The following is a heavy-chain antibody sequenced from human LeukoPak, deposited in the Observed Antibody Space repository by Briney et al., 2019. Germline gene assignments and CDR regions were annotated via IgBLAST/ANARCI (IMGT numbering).Heavy chain of an antibody. J-gene: IGHJ4*02. V-gene: IGHV3-7*04. Sequence: PGGSLRLSCAASGFTFSSYWMSWVRQAPGKGLEWVANIKQDGSEKYYVDSVKGRFTISRDNAKNSLYLQMNSLRAEDTAVYYCARYHYDSSGYYCYFDYWGQGTLVTVSS. D-gene: IGHD3-22*01. CDR2: IKQDGSEK. CDR1: GFTFSSYW. CDR3: ARYHYDSSGYYCYFDY.